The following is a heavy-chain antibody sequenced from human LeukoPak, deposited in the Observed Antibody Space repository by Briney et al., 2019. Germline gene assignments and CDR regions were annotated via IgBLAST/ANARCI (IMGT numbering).Heavy chain of an antibody. Sequence: GASVKVSCKASGYTLTSYYMHWVRQAPGQGLGWMGIINPSGGSTSYAQKFQGRVTMTRDTSTSTVYMELSSLRSEDTAVYYCERDRVQKFDYWGQGTLVTVSS. CDR3: ERDRVQKFDY. J-gene: IGHJ4*02. CDR2: INPSGGST. V-gene: IGHV1-46*01. CDR1: GYTLTSYY. D-gene: IGHD1-1*01.